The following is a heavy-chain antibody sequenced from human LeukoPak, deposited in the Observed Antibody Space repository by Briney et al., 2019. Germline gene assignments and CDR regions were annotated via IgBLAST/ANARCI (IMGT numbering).Heavy chain of an antibody. D-gene: IGHD5-12*01. V-gene: IGHV4-39*07. Sequence: SETLSLTCTVSSGSISTSNYYWGWVRQPPGKGLEWIGSMYYTGSTYNSPSLKSRVTISVDTSKNQFSLKLTSVTAADTAVYFCARGLAAAYDYNWFDPWGQGTLVTVSS. CDR3: ARGLAAAYDYNWFDP. CDR1: SGSISTSNYY. J-gene: IGHJ5*02. CDR2: MYYTGST.